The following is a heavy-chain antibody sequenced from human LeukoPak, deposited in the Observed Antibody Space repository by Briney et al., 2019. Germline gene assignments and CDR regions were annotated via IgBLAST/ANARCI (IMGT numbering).Heavy chain of an antibody. CDR2: IIPIFGTA. V-gene: IGHV1-69*01. D-gene: IGHD2-15*01. CDR3: AREGTERDCSGGSCYSSFVWFDP. Sequence: SVKVSCKASGGTFSSYAISWVRQAPGQGLEWMGGIIPIFGTANYAQKFQGRVTITADESTSTAYTELSSLRSEDTAVYYCAREGTERDCSGGSCYSSFVWFDPWGQGTLVTVSS. J-gene: IGHJ5*02. CDR1: GGTFSSYA.